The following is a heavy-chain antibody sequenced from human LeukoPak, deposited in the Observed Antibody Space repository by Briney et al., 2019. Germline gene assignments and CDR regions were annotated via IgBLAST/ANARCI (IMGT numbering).Heavy chain of an antibody. CDR3: AREYCSGGSCYWFDP. V-gene: IGHV3-48*04. J-gene: IGHJ5*02. CDR1: GFTFSSYS. Sequence: PGGSLRLSCAASGFTFSSYSMNWVRQAPGKGLEWVSYISSSSSTIYYADSVKGRFTISRDNAKNSLYLQMNSLRAEDTAVYYCAREYCSGGSCYWFDPWGQGTLVTVSS. CDR2: ISSSSSTI. D-gene: IGHD2-15*01.